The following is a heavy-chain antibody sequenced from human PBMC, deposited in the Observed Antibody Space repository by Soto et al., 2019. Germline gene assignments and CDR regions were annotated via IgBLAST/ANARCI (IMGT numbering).Heavy chain of an antibody. CDR2: ISSSSSTI. D-gene: IGHD3-10*02. Sequence: PGGPLRLSCAASGFTFSSYSMNWVRQAPGKGLEWVSYISSSSSTIYYADSVKGRFTISRDNAKNSLYLQMNSLRAEDTAVYYCARDSNLFGELPPYYGMDFWGQGTTVTVSS. J-gene: IGHJ6*02. V-gene: IGHV3-48*01. CDR3: ARDSNLFGELPPYYGMDF. CDR1: GFTFSSYS.